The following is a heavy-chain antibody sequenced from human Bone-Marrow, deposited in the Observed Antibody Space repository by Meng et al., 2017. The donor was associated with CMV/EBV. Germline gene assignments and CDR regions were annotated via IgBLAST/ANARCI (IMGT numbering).Heavy chain of an antibody. CDR1: GFTFSSYA. CDR2: ISYDGSNK. CDR3: ARDVGGLGYYGMDV. V-gene: IGHV3-30-3*01. D-gene: IGHD3-16*01. Sequence: GGSLRLSCAASGFTFSSYAMHWVRQAPGKGLERVAVISYDGSNKYYADSVKGRFTISRDNSKNTLYLQMNSLRAEDTAVYYCARDVGGLGYYGMDVWGQGTTVTVSS. J-gene: IGHJ6*02.